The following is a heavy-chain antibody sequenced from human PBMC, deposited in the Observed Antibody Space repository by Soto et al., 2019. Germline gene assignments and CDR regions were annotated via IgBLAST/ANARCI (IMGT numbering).Heavy chain of an antibody. V-gene: IGHV3-64D*06. CDR3: VKGLDYYDSSGYNDAFDI. CDR1: GFTFSSYA. CDR2: ISSNGGST. J-gene: IGHJ3*02. Sequence: SLRLSCSASGFTFSSYAMHWVRQAPGKGLEYVSAISSNGGSTYYADSVKGRFTISRDNSKNTLYLQMSSLRAEDTAVYYCVKGLDYYDSSGYNDAFDIWGQGTMVTVSS. D-gene: IGHD3-22*01.